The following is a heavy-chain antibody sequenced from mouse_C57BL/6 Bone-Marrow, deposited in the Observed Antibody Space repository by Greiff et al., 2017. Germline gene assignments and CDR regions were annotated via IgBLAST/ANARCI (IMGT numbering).Heavy chain of an antibody. J-gene: IGHJ2*01. D-gene: IGHD1-1*01. CDR2: ILPGSGSS. CDR1: GYTFTGYW. CDR3: ARDGSSYWDYFDY. V-gene: IGHV1-9*01. Sequence: VKVVESGAELMKPGASVKLSCKATGYTFTGYWIEWVKQRPGHGLEWIGEILPGSGSSNYNEKFKGKATFTADTSSNTAYMQLSSLTTEDSAIYYCARDGSSYWDYFDYWGQGTTLTVSS.